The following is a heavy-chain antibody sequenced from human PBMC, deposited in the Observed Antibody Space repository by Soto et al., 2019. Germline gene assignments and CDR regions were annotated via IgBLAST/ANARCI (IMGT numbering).Heavy chain of an antibody. V-gene: IGHV4-59*01. D-gene: IGHD3-22*01. J-gene: IGHJ4*02. CDR1: GGSISGYY. CDR3: ARARYDSSGYYYFAY. CDR2: IYYSGST. Sequence: SETLSLTCTVSGGSISGYYWSWIRQPPGKGLEWIGYIYYSGSTIYNPSLKSRVTISVDTSKNQFSLKLSSVTAADTDVYYCARARYDSSGYYYFAYWGKGTLVTVSS.